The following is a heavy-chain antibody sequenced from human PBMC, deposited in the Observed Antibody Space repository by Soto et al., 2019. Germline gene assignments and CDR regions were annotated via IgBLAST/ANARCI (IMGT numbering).Heavy chain of an antibody. Sequence: ASVKVSCKASGGTFSSYAISWVRQAPGQGLVWMGGIIPIFGTANYAQKFQGRVTITADESTSTAYMELSSLRSEDTAVYYCARSRTTVVTQPYGMDVWGQGTTVTVSS. D-gene: IGHD4-17*01. CDR1: GGTFSSYA. V-gene: IGHV1-69*13. CDR3: ARSRTTVVTQPYGMDV. CDR2: IIPIFGTA. J-gene: IGHJ6*02.